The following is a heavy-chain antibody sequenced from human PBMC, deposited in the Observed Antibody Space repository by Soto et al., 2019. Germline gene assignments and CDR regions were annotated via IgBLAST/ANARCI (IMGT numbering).Heavy chain of an antibody. D-gene: IGHD2-15*01. CDR3: TAYCSGGSCPY. CDR2: IKSKTDGGTT. J-gene: IGHJ4*02. CDR1: GFTFNYAW. V-gene: IGHV3-15*07. Sequence: EVQLVESGGALVKPGGSLRLSCAASGFTFNYAWMNWVRQAPGKGLEWVGRIKSKTDGGTTDYAAPVEGRFTVSRDDSKNTRYLQMNSLKTESTAVYYCTAYCSGGSCPYWGQGTRVTASS.